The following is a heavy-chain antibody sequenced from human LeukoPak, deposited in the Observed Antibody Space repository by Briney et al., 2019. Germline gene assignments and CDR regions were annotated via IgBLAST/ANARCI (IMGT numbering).Heavy chain of an antibody. CDR3: ARGTLGGYSGYDPIS. CDR2: IYHSGST. D-gene: IGHD5-12*01. CDR1: GYSISSGYY. Sequence: SETLSLTCTVSGYSISSGYYWGWIRQPPVKGLEWIGSIYHSGSTYYNPSLKSRVTISVDTSKNQFSLKLSSVTAADTAVYYCARGTLGGYSGYDPISWRQRTLVSVSS. J-gene: IGHJ5*02. V-gene: IGHV4-38-2*02.